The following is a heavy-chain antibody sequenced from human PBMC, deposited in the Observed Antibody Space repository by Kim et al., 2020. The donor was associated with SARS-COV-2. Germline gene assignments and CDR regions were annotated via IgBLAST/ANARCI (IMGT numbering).Heavy chain of an antibody. Sequence: SVKVSCKASGGTFSSYAISWVRQAPGQGLEWMGGIIPIFGTANYAQKFQGRVTITADESTSTAYMELSSLRSEDTAVYYCARLIKEVLDDAFDIWGQGTMVTVSS. J-gene: IGHJ3*02. CDR2: IIPIFGTA. CDR1: GGTFSSYA. V-gene: IGHV1-69*13. CDR3: ARLIKEVLDDAFDI.